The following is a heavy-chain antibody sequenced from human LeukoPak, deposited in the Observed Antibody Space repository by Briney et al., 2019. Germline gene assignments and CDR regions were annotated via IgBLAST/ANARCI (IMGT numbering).Heavy chain of an antibody. CDR1: GFTFTNAW. CDR2: IKSKTDGGTT. V-gene: IGHV3-15*07. J-gene: IGHJ3*02. Sequence: PGGSLRLSCVASGFTFTNAWMNWVRQAPGKGLEWVGHIKSKTDGGTTDHAAPVKGRFTISRDDSKNTLYLQMNGLRAEDTAVYYCAREDGSYYPPDAFDIWGQGTMVTVSS. D-gene: IGHD1-26*01. CDR3: AREDGSYYPPDAFDI.